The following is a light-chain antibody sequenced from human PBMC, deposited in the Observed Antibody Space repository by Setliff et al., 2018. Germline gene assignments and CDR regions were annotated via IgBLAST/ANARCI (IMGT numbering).Light chain of an antibody. V-gene: IGLV2-14*03. CDR3: SSYASSSIFYV. Sequence: QSALTQPRSVSGSPGQSVTISCTGTSSDVGGYNSVSWYQQHPGKAPKLMIYDVSNRPSGVSNRFSGSKSGNTASLTISGLQAEDEADYYCSSYASSSIFYVFGTGTKVT. J-gene: IGLJ1*01. CDR2: DVS. CDR1: SSDVGGYNS.